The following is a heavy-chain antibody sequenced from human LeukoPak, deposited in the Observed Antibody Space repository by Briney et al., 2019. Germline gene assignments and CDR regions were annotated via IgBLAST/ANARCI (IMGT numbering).Heavy chain of an antibody. Sequence: PGGTLRLSCAASGFTFSSYGMSWVRQAPGKGLEWVSAVSGSGGSTYYADSVKGRSTISRDNSKNTLYLQMNSLRAEDTAVYYCARDKRGATGFDYWGQGTLVTVSS. J-gene: IGHJ4*02. D-gene: IGHD1-26*01. CDR1: GFTFSSYG. V-gene: IGHV3-23*01. CDR3: ARDKRGATGFDY. CDR2: VSGSGGST.